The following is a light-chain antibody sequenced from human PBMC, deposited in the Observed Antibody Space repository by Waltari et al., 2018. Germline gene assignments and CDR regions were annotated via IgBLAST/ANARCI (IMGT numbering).Light chain of an antibody. Sequence: QPALTQLPSASGSPGQSVTMSCTGTSSDVGGDNYVSWYQPHPGKAPKLLMYQVGKRPSGVPDRVSGSKSGNTASLTVSGLQAEDEAEYFCTSHAGTNSVFGGGTKLTVL. CDR3: TSHAGTNSV. J-gene: IGLJ3*02. CDR1: SSDVGGDNY. CDR2: QVG. V-gene: IGLV2-8*01.